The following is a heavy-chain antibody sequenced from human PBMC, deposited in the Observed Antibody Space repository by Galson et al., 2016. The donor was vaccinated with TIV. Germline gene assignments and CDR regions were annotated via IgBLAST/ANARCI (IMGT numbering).Heavy chain of an antibody. CDR2: ISGRGGST. CDR3: ATGDITTGATYHEFWSGYYTFHN. J-gene: IGHJ4*02. CDR1: GLTFSNFG. Sequence: SLRLSCATAGLTFSNFGMSWVRQAPGKGLEWVAAISGRGGSTFYGDSVKGRFTISRDNSKNTLSLKMNSLRVEDTALYYCATGDITTGATYHEFWSGYYTFHNWGQGTLVTVSS. D-gene: IGHD3-3*01. V-gene: IGHV3-23*01.